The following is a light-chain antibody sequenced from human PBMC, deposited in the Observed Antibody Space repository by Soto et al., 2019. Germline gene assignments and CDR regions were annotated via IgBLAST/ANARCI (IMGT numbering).Light chain of an antibody. CDR2: GVT. V-gene: IGLV2-14*01. Sequence: QSALTQPASVSGSPGQSITISCTGPSSDVGAYSSFAWYQHHPGKAPKLILYGVTNRPSGVSNRVSGSKSGNTASLTISGLQAEDDADYHCSSYTSGSSHSGFGPVTKLTVL. CDR3: SSYTSGSSHSG. J-gene: IGLJ1*01. CDR1: SSDVGAYSS.